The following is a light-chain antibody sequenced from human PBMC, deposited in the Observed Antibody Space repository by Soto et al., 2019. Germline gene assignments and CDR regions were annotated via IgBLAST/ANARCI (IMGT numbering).Light chain of an antibody. CDR2: GAP. CDR3: QQSNKCALT. J-gene: IGKJ4*01. V-gene: IGKV3-15*01. Sequence: EIVMTQSPATLSVSPGERATLSCRATQSVSSKLAWYQQRLGQAPRLLFYGAPTRASGIPARFSGSGSATECTLTISSLQCEDFAVYFCQQSNKCALTFGGGTKVEIK. CDR1: QSVSSK.